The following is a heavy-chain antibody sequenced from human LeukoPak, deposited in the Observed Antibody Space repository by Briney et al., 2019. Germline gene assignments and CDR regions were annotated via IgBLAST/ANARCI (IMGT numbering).Heavy chain of an antibody. CDR2: ISSSSDSI. V-gene: IGHV3-21*01. D-gene: IGHD2-2*01. Sequence: AGGSLRLSCAASAFTFSSNSMNWVRQAPGKGLEWVSSISSSSDSIYYADSVKGRFTISRDNAKNSLYLQMNSLRAEDTAVYYCTREGVVPTAQNDYYYYYGMDVWGQGTMVTVSS. J-gene: IGHJ6*02. CDR1: AFTFSSNS. CDR3: TREGVVPTAQNDYYYYYGMDV.